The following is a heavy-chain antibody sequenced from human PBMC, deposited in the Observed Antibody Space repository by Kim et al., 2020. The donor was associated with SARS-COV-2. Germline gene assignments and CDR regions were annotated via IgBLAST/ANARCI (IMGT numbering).Heavy chain of an antibody. D-gene: IGHD3-22*01. CDR2: ISAYNGNT. J-gene: IGHJ4*02. CDR3: ARDPETYYYDRRESEGGLNY. Sequence: ASVKVSCKASGYTFTSYGISWVRQAPGQGLEWMGWISAYNGNTNYAQKLQGRVTMTTDTSTSTAYMELRSLRSDDTAVYYCARDPETYYYDRRESEGGLNYWGQGTLVTVSS. CDR1: GYTFTSYG. V-gene: IGHV1-18*01.